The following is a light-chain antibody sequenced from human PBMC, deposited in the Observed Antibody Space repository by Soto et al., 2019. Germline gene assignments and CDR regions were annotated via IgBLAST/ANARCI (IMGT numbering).Light chain of an antibody. CDR1: QSISVW. V-gene: IGKV1-5*03. Sequence: IHMTQSPSTLSASVRDRFTITCPASQSISVWLAWYQQKAGNAPNLLIYTASRWASGVPSRFSGSGYETEFNLTISGLQTGDSETYFCQQYNSYSPTFGQGTKVDI. CDR3: QQYNSYSPT. J-gene: IGKJ1*01. CDR2: TAS.